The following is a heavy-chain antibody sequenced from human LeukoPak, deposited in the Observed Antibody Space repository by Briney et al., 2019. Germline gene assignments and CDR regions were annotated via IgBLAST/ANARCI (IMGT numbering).Heavy chain of an antibody. CDR2: ISTSSSYI. CDR1: GFTFSSYS. J-gene: IGHJ4*02. CDR3: ARGYLGGFDY. Sequence: GGSLRLSCAASGFTFSSYSMNWVRQAPGKGLECVSSISTSSSYIYYADSVKGRFTISRDNAKNSLYLQMNSLRAEDTAVYYCARGYLGGFDYWGQGTLVTVSS. D-gene: IGHD2-15*01. V-gene: IGHV3-21*01.